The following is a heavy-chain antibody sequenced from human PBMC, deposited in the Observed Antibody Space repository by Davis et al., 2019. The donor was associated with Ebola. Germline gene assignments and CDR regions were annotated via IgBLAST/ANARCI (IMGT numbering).Heavy chain of an antibody. Sequence: PGGSLRLSCAASAFTFSDYYMSWIRQAPGTGLELVSYIISSSSYTNYADSVKGRFTISRDNAKNSLYLQMNSLRAEDTAVYYCARLQTPEYDFWSGPVGGGGMDVWGQGTTVTVSS. CDR2: IISSSSYT. D-gene: IGHD3-3*01. CDR1: AFTFSDYY. V-gene: IGHV3-11*06. CDR3: ARLQTPEYDFWSGPVGGGGMDV. J-gene: IGHJ6*02.